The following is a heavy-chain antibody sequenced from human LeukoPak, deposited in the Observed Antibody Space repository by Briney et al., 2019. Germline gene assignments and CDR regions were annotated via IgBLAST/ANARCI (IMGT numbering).Heavy chain of an antibody. Sequence: GGSLRLSCAASGFTFSSYAMSWVRQAPGKGLEWVSAISGSGGSTYYADSVKGRFTISRDNSKNTLYLQMNSLRAEDTALYYCAKGPYDSSGYHFDYWGQGTLVTVSS. CDR1: GFTFSSYA. D-gene: IGHD3-22*01. CDR2: ISGSGGST. J-gene: IGHJ4*02. V-gene: IGHV3-23*01. CDR3: AKGPYDSSGYHFDY.